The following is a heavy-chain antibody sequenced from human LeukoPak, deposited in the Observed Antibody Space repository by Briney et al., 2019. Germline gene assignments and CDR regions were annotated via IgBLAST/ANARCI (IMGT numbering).Heavy chain of an antibody. CDR1: GYTFISYD. Sequence: ASVKVSCKASGYTFISYDINWVRQAAGQGLEWMGWMNPNSGNTGYAQKFQGRVTMTRNTSISTAYMELSGLRSDDTAVYYCARGGERAHFYGLGSSPNWFDPWGQGTLVTVSS. D-gene: IGHD3-10*01. CDR2: MNPNSGNT. J-gene: IGHJ5*02. V-gene: IGHV1-8*02. CDR3: ARGGERAHFYGLGSSPNWFDP.